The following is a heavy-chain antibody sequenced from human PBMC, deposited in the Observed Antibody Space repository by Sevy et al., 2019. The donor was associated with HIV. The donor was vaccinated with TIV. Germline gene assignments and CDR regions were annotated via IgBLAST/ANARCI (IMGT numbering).Heavy chain of an antibody. CDR1: GLTFSTYG. J-gene: IGHJ4*02. Sequence: GGSLRLSCAASGLTFSTYGMHWVRQAPGKGLEWVAVISYDGNIQYYAGSVKGRFTVSRDNSKNTLYLQMNSLRAEDSAVYYCAKDQAGYNYAPGYWGQGTLVTVSS. CDR2: ISYDGNIQ. CDR3: AKDQAGYNYAPGY. D-gene: IGHD5-18*01. V-gene: IGHV3-30*18.